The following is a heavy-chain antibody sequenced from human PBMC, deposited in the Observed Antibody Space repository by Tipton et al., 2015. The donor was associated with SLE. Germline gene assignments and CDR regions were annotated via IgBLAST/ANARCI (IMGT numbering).Heavy chain of an antibody. CDR2: IYQSGST. CDR3: ARGTYGDYRD. D-gene: IGHD4-17*01. CDR1: GYSISSGYY. Sequence: TLSLTCAVSGYSISSGYYWGWIRQPPGKGLEWIGSIYQSGSTYYNPSLKSRVTISVDTSKNQFSLKLSSVTAADTAVYYCARGTYGDYRDWGQGTLVTVSS. V-gene: IGHV4-38-2*01. J-gene: IGHJ1*01.